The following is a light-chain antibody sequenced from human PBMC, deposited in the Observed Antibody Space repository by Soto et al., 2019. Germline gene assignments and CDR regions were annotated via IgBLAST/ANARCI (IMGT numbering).Light chain of an antibody. CDR3: QQRSNWQ. CDR1: QGVSSY. J-gene: IGKJ4*02. Sequence: EIVLTQSPATLSLSPGERATLSCRASQGVSSYLAWYQQKPGQAPRLLIYDASNRATGIPARFSGSGPGTDCTLTISSLEPEDFAVYYCQQRSNWQFGGGTKVEIK. V-gene: IGKV3D-11*01. CDR2: DAS.